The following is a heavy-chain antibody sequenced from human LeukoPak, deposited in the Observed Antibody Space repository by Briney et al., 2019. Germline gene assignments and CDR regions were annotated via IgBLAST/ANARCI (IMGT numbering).Heavy chain of an antibody. D-gene: IGHD3-10*01. CDR1: GFTFSDYG. Sequence: PGGSLRLSCAASGFTFSDYGIHWVRQAPGKGLEWVAVIWSDGNNKYYADSVKGRFTISRDNSKKMLYLQMNSLRVEDTAVYFCVRASGSFDYWGQGTLVTVSS. J-gene: IGHJ4*02. CDR3: VRASGSFDY. CDR2: IWSDGNNK. V-gene: IGHV3-33*01.